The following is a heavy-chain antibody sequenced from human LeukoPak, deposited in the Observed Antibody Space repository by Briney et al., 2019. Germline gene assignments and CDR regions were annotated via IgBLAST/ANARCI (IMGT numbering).Heavy chain of an antibody. D-gene: IGHD5-24*01. CDR3: ARDRGDGYTLRALDAFDI. CDR1: GGSISSYY. V-gene: IGHV4-4*07. Sequence: SETLSLTCTVSGGSISSYYWSWIRQPAGKGLEWIGSIYTSGSTNYNPSLKSRVTMSVDTSKNQFSLKLSSVTAADTAVYYCARDRGDGYTLRALDAFDIWGQGTMVTVSS. CDR2: IYTSGST. J-gene: IGHJ3*02.